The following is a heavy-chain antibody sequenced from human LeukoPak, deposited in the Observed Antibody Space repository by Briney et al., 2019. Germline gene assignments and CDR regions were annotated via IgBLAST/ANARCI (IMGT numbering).Heavy chain of an antibody. D-gene: IGHD5-18*01. CDR3: ASVGARRGYTYGQYYFDY. CDR1: GFTFSNYW. V-gene: IGHV3-74*01. CDR2: INSDGSST. Sequence: PGGSLRLSCAASGFTFSNYWIHWVRQAPGKGLVWVSRINSDGSSTSYADSVKGRFTISRDNAKNSLYLQMNSLRAEDTAVYYCASVGARRGYTYGQYYFDYWGQGTLVTVSS. J-gene: IGHJ4*02.